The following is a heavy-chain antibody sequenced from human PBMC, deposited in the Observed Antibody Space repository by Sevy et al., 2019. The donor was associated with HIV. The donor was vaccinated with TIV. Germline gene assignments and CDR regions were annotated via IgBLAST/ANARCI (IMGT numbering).Heavy chain of an antibody. CDR2: IYPGDSGT. Sequence: GESLKISCKGSGYSFTSYWIGWVRQMPGKGLEWMGIIYPGDSGTRYSPSFQGLVTISADKSISTAYLQWSSLKASDTATYYCARWSKATEYISPWGQGTLVTDSS. CDR3: ARWSKATEYISP. V-gene: IGHV5-51*01. D-gene: IGHD6-6*01. J-gene: IGHJ5*02. CDR1: GYSFTSYW.